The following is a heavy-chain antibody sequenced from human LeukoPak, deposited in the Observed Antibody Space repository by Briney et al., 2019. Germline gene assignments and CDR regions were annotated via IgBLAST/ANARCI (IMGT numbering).Heavy chain of an antibody. CDR1: GYTFTSYG. Sequence: ASGKVSCKASGYTFTSYGISCVRQAPGQGLECMVWISAYNGSTNYAQKLHGRVTMTTDTCTTTASSKLRSLRPDATAVYSCAGDLGGRGGSCPGYWGQRTLVTVSS. J-gene: IGHJ4*02. V-gene: IGHV1-18*01. CDR3: AGDLGGRGGSCPGY. D-gene: IGHD2-15*01. CDR2: ISAYNGST.